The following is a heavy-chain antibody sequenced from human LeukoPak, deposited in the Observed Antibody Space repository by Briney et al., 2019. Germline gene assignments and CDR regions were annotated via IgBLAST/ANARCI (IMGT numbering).Heavy chain of an antibody. CDR2: IRQDGSQK. J-gene: IGHJ4*02. CDR3: AKEISGYSYGVDY. CDR1: GFTFSSYW. D-gene: IGHD5-18*01. V-gene: IGHV3-7*01. Sequence: GGSLRLSCAASGFTFSSYWMSWVRQAPGKGLEWVATIRQDGSQKYYVDSVKGRFTISRDNAKNSLYLQMNSLRAEDTAVYYCAKEISGYSYGVDYWGQGTLVTVSS.